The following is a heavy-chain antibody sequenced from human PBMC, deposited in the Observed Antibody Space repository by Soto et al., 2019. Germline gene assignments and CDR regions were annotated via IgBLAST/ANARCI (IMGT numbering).Heavy chain of an antibody. CDR1: GYSFTSYW. D-gene: IGHD1-26*01. CDR3: ATVSGSSRAFDY. CDR2: IYPGDSDT. Sequence: PGESLKISCQGSGYSFTSYWVAWVRQMPGKGLEWMGIIYPGDSDTRYSPSFQGQVTMSADTSSSTAYLQWSSLKASDTAMYYCATVSGSSRAFDYRGQGTLVTVSS. J-gene: IGHJ4*02. V-gene: IGHV5-51*01.